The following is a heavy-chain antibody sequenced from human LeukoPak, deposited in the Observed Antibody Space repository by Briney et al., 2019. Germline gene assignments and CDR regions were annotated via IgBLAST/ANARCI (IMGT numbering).Heavy chain of an antibody. CDR2: INPNSGGT. Sequence: ASAKVSCKASGYTFTDNHMYWIRQAPGQGPECMGWINPNSGGTNYAQKFQGRITMTRDTSISTAYMELSRLTSDDTAIYFCARELGRNAFDIWGQGTMVTVSP. CDR1: GYTFTDNH. V-gene: IGHV1-2*02. CDR3: ARELGRNAFDI. J-gene: IGHJ3*02. D-gene: IGHD7-27*01.